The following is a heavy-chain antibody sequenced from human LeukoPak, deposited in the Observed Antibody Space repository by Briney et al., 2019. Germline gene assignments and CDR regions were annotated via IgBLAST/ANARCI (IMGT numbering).Heavy chain of an antibody. CDR3: AKDFQWQQLDPAEYFQH. D-gene: IGHD6-13*01. Sequence: PGRSLRLSCAASGFTFSSYGMHWVRQAPGKGLEWVAVISYDGSNKYYADSVKGRFTISRDNSKNTLYLQMNSLRAEDTAVYYCAKDFQWQQLDPAEYFQHWGQGTLVTVSS. CDR2: ISYDGSNK. J-gene: IGHJ1*01. V-gene: IGHV3-30*18. CDR1: GFTFSSYG.